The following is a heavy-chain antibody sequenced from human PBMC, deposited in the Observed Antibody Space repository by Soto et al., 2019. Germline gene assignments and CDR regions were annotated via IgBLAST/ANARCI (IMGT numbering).Heavy chain of an antibody. D-gene: IGHD3-10*01. CDR2: IYSGERI. Sequence: EVQLVESGGGLIQPGGSLLLSCEVSGLAASGNNMSWVRQPPGKGLEWVSIIYSGERIYYADSVKGRFTISRDNSKNTLYLQMNSLKADDTAVYYCARDYGSGRRFYGMDVWGQGTTVTVSS. CDR1: GLAASGNN. CDR3: ARDYGSGRRFYGMDV. J-gene: IGHJ6*02. V-gene: IGHV3-53*01.